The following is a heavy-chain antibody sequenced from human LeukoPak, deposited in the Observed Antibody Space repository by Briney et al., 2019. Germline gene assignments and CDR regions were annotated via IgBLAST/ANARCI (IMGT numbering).Heavy chain of an antibody. D-gene: IGHD1-1*01. CDR1: GGSISSNNYY. Sequence: SETLSLTCTVSGGSISSNNYYWGWIRQPPGKGLEWIGSIYYSGSTYYNPSLKSRVTISLDKSKNHFSLNLSSVTAADSAMYYCARASHWNQLHYFDYWGQGTLVTVSS. CDR2: IYYSGST. CDR3: ARASHWNQLHYFDY. J-gene: IGHJ4*02. V-gene: IGHV4-39*07.